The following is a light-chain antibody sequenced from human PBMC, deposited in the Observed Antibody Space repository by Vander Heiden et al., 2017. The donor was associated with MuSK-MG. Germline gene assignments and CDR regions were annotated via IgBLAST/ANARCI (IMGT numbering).Light chain of an antibody. J-gene: IGKJ1*01. V-gene: IGKV1-39*01. CDR2: AAS. CDR3: QQSYSTPWT. CDR1: QGISSY. Sequence: DFQLTQSPASLSASVGDRVTIARRARQGISSYVDWYQQKPGQAPKLLIYAASSMESGIPSRFSSSGSGTDFTLTISSLEPEDFAAYYCQQSYSTPWTFGQGTQVEIK.